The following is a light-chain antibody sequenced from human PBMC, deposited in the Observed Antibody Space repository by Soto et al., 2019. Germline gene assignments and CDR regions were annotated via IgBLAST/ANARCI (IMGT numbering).Light chain of an antibody. CDR3: LQDYNYPRT. Sequence: AIQMTQSPSSLSASVGDRVTITCRASQGIRNDLGWYHQKPGKAPKLLIYAASSLQSGVPSRFSGSGSGTDFTLTISRLQPEDFATYYCLQDYNYPRTFGQGTKVEIK. V-gene: IGKV1-6*01. CDR2: AAS. J-gene: IGKJ1*01. CDR1: QGIRND.